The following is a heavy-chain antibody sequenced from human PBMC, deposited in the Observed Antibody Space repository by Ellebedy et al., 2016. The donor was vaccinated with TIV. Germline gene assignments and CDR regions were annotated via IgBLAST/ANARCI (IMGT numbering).Heavy chain of an antibody. CDR1: GFSFRSYW. J-gene: IGHJ3*02. D-gene: IGHD3-16*01. CDR2: INQDGSDK. V-gene: IGHV3-7*01. Sequence: GESLKISCGASGFSFRSYWMTWVRQAPGKGLEWVANINQDGSDKYYVDSVKGRFTIARDNAKNSLYLQMNNLRGEDTAVYYCATDGSYGDYRSPTHAFVMWGRGTLVTVSS. CDR3: ATDGSYGDYRSPTHAFVM.